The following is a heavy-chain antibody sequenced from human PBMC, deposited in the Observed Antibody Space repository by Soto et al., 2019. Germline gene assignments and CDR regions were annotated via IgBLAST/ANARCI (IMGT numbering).Heavy chain of an antibody. D-gene: IGHD4-17*01. V-gene: IGHV1-69*12. CDR1: GGTFSSYA. CDR2: IIPIFGTA. J-gene: IGHJ4*02. CDR3: ATLDFCDGDYVGGVHS. Sequence: QVQLVQSGAEVKKPGSSVKVSCKASGGTFSSYAISWVRQAPGQGLEWMGGIIPIFGTANYAQKFQGRVTIPAADSPTTAYMDLSSLSSEATAVYYCATLDFCDGDYVGGVHSWGQGTLVTVSS.